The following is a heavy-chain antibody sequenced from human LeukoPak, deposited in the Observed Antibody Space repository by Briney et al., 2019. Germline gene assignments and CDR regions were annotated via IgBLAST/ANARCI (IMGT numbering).Heavy chain of an antibody. D-gene: IGHD1-26*01. V-gene: IGHV4-34*01. CDR3: ARGVGSGSYFFN. CDR1: GGSSSGYY. Sequence: SETLSLTCAVYGGSSSGYYWTWIRQPPGKGLEWIGEINRGGDTNYNPSLKSRVTISVDTSKTQVSLKLSSVTAAGTAVYYCARGVGSGSYFFNWGQGTLVTVSS. J-gene: IGHJ4*02. CDR2: INRGGDT.